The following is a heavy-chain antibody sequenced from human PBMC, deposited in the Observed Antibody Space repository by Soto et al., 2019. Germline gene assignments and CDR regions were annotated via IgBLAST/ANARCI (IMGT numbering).Heavy chain of an antibody. CDR2: IIPIFGTA. D-gene: IGHD2-15*01. V-gene: IGHV1-69*01. CDR1: GGTFSSYA. J-gene: IGHJ4*02. Sequence: QVQLVQSGAEVKKPGSSVKVSCKASGGTFSSYAISWVRQAPGQGLEWMGVIIPIFGTANYAQKFQGRVTITSDESTSTAYMELSSLRSEDTAVYYCARDRRYCSGGSCPYYFDYWGQGTLVTVSS. CDR3: ARDRRYCSGGSCPYYFDY.